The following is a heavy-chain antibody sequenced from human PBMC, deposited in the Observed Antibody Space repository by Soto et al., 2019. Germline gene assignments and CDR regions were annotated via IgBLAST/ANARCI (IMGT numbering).Heavy chain of an antibody. V-gene: IGHV3-74*01. CDR3: ARDLNGGYYDSSGYSQPYYFDY. CDR2: INSDGSST. CDR1: GFTFSSYW. Sequence: GGSLRLSCAASGFTFSSYWMHWVRQAPGKGLVWVSRINSDGSSTSYADSVKGRFTISRDNAKNTLYLQMNSLRAEDTAVYYCARDLNGGYYDSSGYSQPYYFDYWGQGTLVTVS. J-gene: IGHJ4*02. D-gene: IGHD3-22*01.